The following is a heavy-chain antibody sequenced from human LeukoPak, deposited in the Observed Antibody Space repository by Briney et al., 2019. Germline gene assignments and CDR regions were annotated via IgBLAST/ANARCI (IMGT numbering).Heavy chain of an antibody. V-gene: IGHV1-3*01. D-gene: IGHD5-18*01. CDR3: ARSTAMPPNFDY. Sequence: GASVKVSCKASGYTFTSYAMHWVRQAPGQRLEWMGWINAGNGNTKYSQEFQGRVTITRDTSASTAYMELSSLRSDDTAVYYCARSTAMPPNFDYWGQGTLVTVSS. CDR2: INAGNGNT. J-gene: IGHJ4*02. CDR1: GYTFTSYA.